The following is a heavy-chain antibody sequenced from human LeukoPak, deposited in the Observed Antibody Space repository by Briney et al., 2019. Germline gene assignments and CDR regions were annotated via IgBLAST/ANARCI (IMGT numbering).Heavy chain of an antibody. J-gene: IGHJ6*02. CDR3: ARRVRRTPYDYYGMDV. CDR2: IIPIFGTA. CDR1: GGTFSSYA. V-gene: IGHV1-69*01. Sequence: GSSVKVSCKASGGTFSSYAISWVRQAPGQGLEWMGGIIPIFGTANYAQKFQGRVTITADESTSTAYMELSSLRSEDTAVYYCARRVRRTPYDYYGMDVWGQGTTVTVSS. D-gene: IGHD3-10*01.